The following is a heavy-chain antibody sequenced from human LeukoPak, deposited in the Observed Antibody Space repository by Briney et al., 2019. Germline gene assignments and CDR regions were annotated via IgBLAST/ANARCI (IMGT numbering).Heavy chain of an antibody. V-gene: IGHV3-23*01. CDR2: ITGGGGST. CDR1: GFTFSSYA. D-gene: IGHD5-12*01. CDR3: VKGRWLQLYFFAY. Sequence: PGGSLRLSCAASGFTFSSYAMSWVRQAPGKGLEWVSTITGGGGSTYYADSVKGRFTISRGNSKSTLYLQMNSLRAEDTAVYYCVKGRWLQLYFFAYWGQGTLVTVSS. J-gene: IGHJ4*02.